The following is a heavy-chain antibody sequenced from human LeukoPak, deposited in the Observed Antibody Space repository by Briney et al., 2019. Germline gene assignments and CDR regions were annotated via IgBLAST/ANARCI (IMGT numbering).Heavy chain of an antibody. D-gene: IGHD3-10*01. CDR2: LYSGGNT. J-gene: IGHJ4*02. CDR3: ARDRQMVREFDY. Sequence: PGGSLRLSCAASGFTVSSNYMSWVRQAPGKGLEWVSVLYSGGNTYYADSVKGRFTISRDNAKNSLYLQMNSLRAEDTAVYYCARDRQMVREFDYWGQGTLVTVSS. V-gene: IGHV3-53*01. CDR1: GFTVSSNY.